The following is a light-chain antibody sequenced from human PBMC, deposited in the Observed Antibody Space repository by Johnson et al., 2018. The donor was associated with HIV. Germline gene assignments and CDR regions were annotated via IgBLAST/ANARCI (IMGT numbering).Light chain of an antibody. J-gene: IGLJ1*01. V-gene: IGLV1-51*01. CDR3: GTWDSSLSAGGV. CDR2: DNN. CDR1: SSNIGNNY. Sequence: QSVLTQPPSVSAAPGQKVTISCSGSSSNIGNNYVSWYQQLPGTAPKLLIYDNNKRPSGILDRFSGSKSGTSATLGITGLQTGDEADYYCGTWDSSLSAGGVIGTGTKVTVL.